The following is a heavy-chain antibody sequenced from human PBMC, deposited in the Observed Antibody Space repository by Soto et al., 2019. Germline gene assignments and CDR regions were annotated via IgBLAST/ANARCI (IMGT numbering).Heavy chain of an antibody. CDR3: AKDYRYYGSGSYSTPDY. D-gene: IGHD3-10*01. CDR1: GFTFSSYG. J-gene: IGHJ4*02. CDR2: ISYDGSNK. Sequence: QVQLVESGGGVVQPGRSLRLSCAASGFTFSSYGMHWVRQAPGKGLEWVAVISYDGSNKYYADSVKGRFTISRDNSKNTLYLQMNSLRAEDTALYYCAKDYRYYGSGSYSTPDYWGQGTLVTVSS. V-gene: IGHV3-30*18.